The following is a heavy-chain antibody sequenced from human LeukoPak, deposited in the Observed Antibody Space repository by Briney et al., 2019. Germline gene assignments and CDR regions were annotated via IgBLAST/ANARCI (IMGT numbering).Heavy chain of an antibody. Sequence: SEALSLTCTVSGGSISSYYWSWIRQPPGKGLEWIGYIYYSGSTNYNPSLKSRVTISVDTSKNQFSLKLSSVTAADTAVYYCARDTDGMDVWGQGTTVTVSS. CDR3: ARDTDGMDV. V-gene: IGHV4-59*01. CDR1: GGSISSYY. J-gene: IGHJ6*02. CDR2: IYYSGST.